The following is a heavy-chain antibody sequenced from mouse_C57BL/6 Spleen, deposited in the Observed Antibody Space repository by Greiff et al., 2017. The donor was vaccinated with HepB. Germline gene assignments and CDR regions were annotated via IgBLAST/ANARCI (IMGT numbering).Heavy chain of an antibody. D-gene: IGHD2-3*01. CDR3: ARVGDGYLGDY. CDR1: GYTFTSYW. V-gene: IGHV1-69*01. J-gene: IGHJ4*01. CDR2: IDPSDSYT. Sequence: QVQLQQPGAELVMPGASVKLSCKASGYTFTSYWMHWVKQRPGQGLEWIGEIDPSDSYTNYNQKFKGKSTLTVDKSSSTAYMQLSSLTSEDSAVYYCARVGDGYLGDYWGQGTSVTVSS.